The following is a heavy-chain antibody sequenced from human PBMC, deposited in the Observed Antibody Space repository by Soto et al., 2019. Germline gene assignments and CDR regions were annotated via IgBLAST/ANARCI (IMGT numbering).Heavy chain of an antibody. CDR1: GFTFSDSA. J-gene: IGHJ4*02. D-gene: IGHD3-16*01. CDR3: AKMGRDAYKPIGS. Sequence: PGGSLRLSCAASGFTFSDSAMGWVRQAPGKGLEWVSSISASVYSTYYVDSVKGRFTISRDTSKNTLYLQTNSLRAEDTAMYYCAKMGRDAYKPIGSWGQGSLVTVSS. V-gene: IGHV3-23*01. CDR2: ISASVYST.